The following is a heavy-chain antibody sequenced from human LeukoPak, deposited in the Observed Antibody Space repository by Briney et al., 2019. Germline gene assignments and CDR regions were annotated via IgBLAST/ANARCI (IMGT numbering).Heavy chain of an antibody. V-gene: IGHV1-18*01. J-gene: IGHJ4*02. CDR1: GYTFTSYG. Sequence: GASVKVSCKASGYTFTSYGISWVRQAPGQGHEWVGWISAYNGNTNYAQKLQGRVTMTTDTSTSTAYMELRSLRSDDTAVYYCARVKSIGPFGYWGQGTLVTVSS. CDR3: ARVKSIGPFGY. D-gene: IGHD6-6*01. CDR2: ISAYNGNT.